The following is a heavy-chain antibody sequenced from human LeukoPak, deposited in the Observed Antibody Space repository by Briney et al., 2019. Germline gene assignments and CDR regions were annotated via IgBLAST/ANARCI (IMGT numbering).Heavy chain of an antibody. V-gene: IGHV3-48*01. J-gene: IGHJ4*02. CDR1: GFSFTSYS. CDR3: ARESESYDSSGSTLDY. CDR2: ISSSSSTI. D-gene: IGHD3-22*01. Sequence: GGSLRLSCAASGFSFTSYSMNWVRQAPGKGMEWVSYISSSSSTIYYADSVKGRSTISRDNAKNSLYLQMNSLRAEDTAVYYCARESESYDSSGSTLDYWGQGTLVTVSS.